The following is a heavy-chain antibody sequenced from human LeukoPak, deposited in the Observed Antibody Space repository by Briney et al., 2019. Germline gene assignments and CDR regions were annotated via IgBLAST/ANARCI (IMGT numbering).Heavy chain of an antibody. Sequence: SETLSLTCTVSGGSISSYYWSWIRQPPGKGLEWIGYIYYSGSTNYNPSLKGRVTISVDTSKNQFSLKLSSVTAADTAVYYCARGRYSSSWNHYYYYYMDVWGKGTTVTVSS. CDR2: IYYSGST. D-gene: IGHD6-13*01. CDR1: GGSISSYY. V-gene: IGHV4-59*12. CDR3: ARGRYSSSWNHYYYYYMDV. J-gene: IGHJ6*03.